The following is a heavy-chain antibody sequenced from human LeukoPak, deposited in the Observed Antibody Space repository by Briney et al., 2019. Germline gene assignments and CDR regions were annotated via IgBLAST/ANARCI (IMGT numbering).Heavy chain of an antibody. J-gene: IGHJ5*02. CDR2: ISVDATKI. CDR1: GFVFDAFS. D-gene: IGHD6-19*01. CDR3: VSDTSEVFQWLVFDH. V-gene: IGHV3-21*06. Sequence: GGSLRLSCEVSGFVFDAFSMNWDRHAPGKGLEWVSSISVDATKIYNADSVRGRFTISRDNAENSVFPEMKSLTVEDTAIYYCVSDTSEVFQWLVFDHWREGALVTVSS.